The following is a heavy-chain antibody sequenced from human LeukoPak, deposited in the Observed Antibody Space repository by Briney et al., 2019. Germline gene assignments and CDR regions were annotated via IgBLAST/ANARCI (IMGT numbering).Heavy chain of an antibody. D-gene: IGHD4-17*01. V-gene: IGHV4-34*01. CDR2: INHSGST. Sequence: PSETLSLTCAVYGGSFSGYYWSWIRQPPGKGLGWIGEINHSGSTNYNPSLKSRVTISVDTSKNQFSLKLSSVTAADTAVYYCARDVSGYGDYVGWFDPWGQGTLVTVSS. CDR3: ARDVSGYGDYVGWFDP. J-gene: IGHJ5*02. CDR1: GGSFSGYY.